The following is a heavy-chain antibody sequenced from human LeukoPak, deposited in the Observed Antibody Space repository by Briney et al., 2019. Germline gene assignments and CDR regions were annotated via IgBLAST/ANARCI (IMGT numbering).Heavy chain of an antibody. J-gene: IGHJ4*02. V-gene: IGHV1-69*04. Sequence: GASVKVSCKASGGTFSSYAISWVRQAPGQGLEWVGRIIPIFGIANYAQRFQGRVTITADKSTSTAYMELSSLRSEDTAVYYCAREGARIFGVVEEGFDYWGQGTLVTVSS. CDR3: AREGARIFGVVEEGFDY. CDR1: GGTFSSYA. CDR2: IIPIFGIA. D-gene: IGHD3-3*01.